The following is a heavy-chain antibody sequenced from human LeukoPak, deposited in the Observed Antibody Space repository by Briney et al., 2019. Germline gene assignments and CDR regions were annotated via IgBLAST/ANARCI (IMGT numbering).Heavy chain of an antibody. V-gene: IGHV4-59*01. CDR2: IYYTGTT. CDR3: ARYRPSESRSGEVTSLDY. Sequence: SETLSLTCAVSGGSISGYYWSWIRQPPGKGLELIGHIYYTGTTTYSPSLKSRVTISLDTSENQFSLKLRSVTTADTAVYYCARYRPSESRSGEVTSLDYWGQGTLVTVSS. J-gene: IGHJ4*02. CDR1: GGSISGYY. D-gene: IGHD3-3*01.